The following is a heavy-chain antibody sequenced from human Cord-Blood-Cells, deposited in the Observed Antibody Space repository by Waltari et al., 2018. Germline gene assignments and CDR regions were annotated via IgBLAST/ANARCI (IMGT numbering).Heavy chain of an antibody. J-gene: IGHJ4*02. CDR1: GYTFTGYY. D-gene: IGHD2-2*02. CDR2: INPNRCGT. Sequence: QVPLVQSGAEVKKPGASVKVSCKAYGYTFTGYYMHWVRQAPGQGLEWMGWINPNRCGTNYAQKFQGWVTMTRDTSISTAYMELSRLRSDDTAVYYGARASIPPPHFDYWGQGTLVTVSS. CDR3: ARASIPPPHFDY. V-gene: IGHV1-2*04.